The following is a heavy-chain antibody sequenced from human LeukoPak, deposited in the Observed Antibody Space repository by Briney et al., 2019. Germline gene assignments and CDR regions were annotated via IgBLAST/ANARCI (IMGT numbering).Heavy chain of an antibody. V-gene: IGHV3-21*01. CDR3: ARDGSHIVATNYNWFDP. CDR1: GFTFSSYS. J-gene: IGHJ5*02. D-gene: IGHD5-12*01. CDR2: ISSSSSYI. Sequence: GSRTPSSAASGFTFSSYSTNWVRQAPGKGLEWVSSISSSSSYIYDADSVKGRFSISRDNAKNSLYLQMNSLRAEDTAVYYCARDGSHIVATNYNWFDPWGQGTLVTVSS.